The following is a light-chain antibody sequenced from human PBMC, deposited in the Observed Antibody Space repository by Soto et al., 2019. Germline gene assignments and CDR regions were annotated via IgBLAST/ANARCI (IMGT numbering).Light chain of an antibody. Sequence: DIQLTQSPSSLSASVGDRVTITCRASPSVSTYLNWYRQKPGEAPKLLIRAASSLEDGVPSRFSGSGSGTVFTLTINSLHPEDFATFYCQQSFSDPPLSFGGGTRVEVK. CDR3: QQSFSDPPLS. CDR2: AAS. V-gene: IGKV1-39*01. J-gene: IGKJ4*01. CDR1: PSVSTY.